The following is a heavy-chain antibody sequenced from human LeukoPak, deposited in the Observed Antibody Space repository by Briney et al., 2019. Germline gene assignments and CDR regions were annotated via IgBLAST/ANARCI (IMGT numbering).Heavy chain of an antibody. J-gene: IGHJ4*02. CDR3: ARETYTGSYSPYFDH. V-gene: IGHV4-4*07. CDR1: GGSISSYY. CDR2: ICASGST. D-gene: IGHD1-26*01. Sequence: SETLSLTCTVSGGSISSYYWSWIRQPAGKGLEWIGRICASGSTKYNPSLKSRVTMSVDTSKYLFSLRLTSVTAADTAVYYCARETYTGSYSPYFDHWGQGTLVTVSS.